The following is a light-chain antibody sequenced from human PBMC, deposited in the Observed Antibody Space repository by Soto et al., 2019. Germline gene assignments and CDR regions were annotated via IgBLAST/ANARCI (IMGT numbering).Light chain of an antibody. CDR3: QQYNTFWT. V-gene: IGKV1-5*01. J-gene: IGKJ1*01. CDR2: DVS. CDR1: QNISSW. Sequence: DIQMTQSPSTLSASVGDRVTITCRASQNISSWLAWYQQKPGKAPKLLIYDVSTLGSGVPSRFSGSGSGTDFTLGISSLQPDDSATYFCQQYNTFWTFGQGTKVDIK.